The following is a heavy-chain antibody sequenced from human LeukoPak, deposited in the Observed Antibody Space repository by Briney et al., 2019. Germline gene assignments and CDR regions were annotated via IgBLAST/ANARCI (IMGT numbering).Heavy chain of an antibody. CDR1: GFTFSSYG. J-gene: IGHJ5*02. Sequence: GGSPRLSCAASGFTFSSYGIHWVRQAPGKGLEWVSFIWYDGSNKYYADSVKGRFTISRDNSKNTLYLQMSGLRPEDTAVYYCARAGDKYCTGGSCYSSFDPWGQGTLVSVSS. CDR3: ARAGDKYCTGGSCYSSFDP. V-gene: IGHV3-30*02. CDR2: IWYDGSNK. D-gene: IGHD2-15*01.